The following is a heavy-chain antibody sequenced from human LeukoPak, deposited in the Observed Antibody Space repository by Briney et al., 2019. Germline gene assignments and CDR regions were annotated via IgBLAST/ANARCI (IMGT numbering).Heavy chain of an antibody. D-gene: IGHD6-19*01. CDR2: IWYDGSNE. J-gene: IGHJ4*02. V-gene: IGHV3-33*01. CDR3: ARGDYSSGWYDPIDY. CDR1: GFTFSSYG. Sequence: PGGSLRLSCAASGFTFSSYGMHWVRQAPGKGLEWVAVIWYDGSNEYYAASVKGRFTISRDNSKNTLYLQMNSLRAEDTAVYYCARGDYSSGWYDPIDYWGQGTLVTVSS.